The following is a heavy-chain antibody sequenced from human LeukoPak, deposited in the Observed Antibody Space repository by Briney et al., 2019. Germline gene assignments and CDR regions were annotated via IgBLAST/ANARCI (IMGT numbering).Heavy chain of an antibody. D-gene: IGHD4-23*01. CDR1: GFTFSNYG. J-gene: IGHJ4*02. V-gene: IGHV3-33*01. Sequence: PGRSLRLSCAASGFTFSNYGMHWVRQAPGKGLEWVAVVWYDGSNKYYADSVKGLFTVSRDNSKNTLYLQMNSLRAEDTAVYYCARDRNNYGGTFDYWGQGTLVTVSS. CDR2: VWYDGSNK. CDR3: ARDRNNYGGTFDY.